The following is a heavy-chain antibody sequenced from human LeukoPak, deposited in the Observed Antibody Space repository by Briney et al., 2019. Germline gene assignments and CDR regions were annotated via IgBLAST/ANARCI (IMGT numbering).Heavy chain of an antibody. CDR1: GFTFSDYD. Sequence: GGSLRLSCAASGFTFSDYDMHWVRQATGRGLEWVSSIGTAADTYYPGSVKGRFTISRENAKNSLYLQMNSLRAGDTAVYYCARGPIVGITETKGYFDYWGQGLLVTVSS. CDR3: ARGPIVGITETKGYFDY. CDR2: IGTAADT. V-gene: IGHV3-13*01. D-gene: IGHD1-7*01. J-gene: IGHJ4*02.